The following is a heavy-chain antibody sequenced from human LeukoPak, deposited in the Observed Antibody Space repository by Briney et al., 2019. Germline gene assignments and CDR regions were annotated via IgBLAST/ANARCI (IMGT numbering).Heavy chain of an antibody. CDR2: ISAYNGNT. CDR1: GYTFTSYG. CDR3: ARGFVSARYYYDSSGPFDY. J-gene: IGHJ4*02. D-gene: IGHD3-22*01. V-gene: IGHV1-18*01. Sequence: ASVKVSCKAFGYTFTSYGISWVRQAPGQGLEWMGWISAYNGNTNYAQKLQGRLTMTTDTSTSTAYMELRSLRSDDTAVYYCARGFVSARYYYDSSGPFDYWGQGTLVTVSS.